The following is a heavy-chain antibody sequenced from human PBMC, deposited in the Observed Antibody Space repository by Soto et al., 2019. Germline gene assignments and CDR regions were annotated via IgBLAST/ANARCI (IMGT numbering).Heavy chain of an antibody. CDR3: ARGLGGEILWFGELLPQAQDYGMDV. CDR1: GGSFSGYY. J-gene: IGHJ6*02. CDR2: INHSGST. D-gene: IGHD3-10*01. Sequence: PSETLSLTCAVYGGSFSGYYWSWIRQPPGKGLEWIGEINHSGSTNYNPSLKSRVTISVDTSKNQFSLKLSSVTAADTAVYYCARGLGGEILWFGELLPQAQDYGMDVWGQGTTVTVSS. V-gene: IGHV4-34*01.